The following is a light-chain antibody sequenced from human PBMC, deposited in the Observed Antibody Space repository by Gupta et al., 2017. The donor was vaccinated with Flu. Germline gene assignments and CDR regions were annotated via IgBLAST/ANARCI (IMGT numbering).Light chain of an antibody. Sequence: KVTSPSSGSSSRIGTNNVYWSPQSHGQDPNLRMYDKNSRPSAIPDRFSGSKSGTSATLRITGLQAGDEAVDYCETSDASLSVGVFGGGTKLTVL. CDR3: ETSDASLSVGV. V-gene: IGLV1-51*01. J-gene: IGLJ2*01. CDR2: DKN. CDR1: SSRIGTNN.